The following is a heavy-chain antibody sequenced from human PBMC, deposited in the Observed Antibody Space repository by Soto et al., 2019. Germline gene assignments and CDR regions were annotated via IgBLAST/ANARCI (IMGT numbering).Heavy chain of an antibody. V-gene: IGHV1-18*01. CDR2: ISAYNGNT. D-gene: IGHD3-16*01. Sequence: ASVKVSCKASGYTFTSYGISWVRQAPGQGLEWMGWISAYNGNTNYAQKLQGRVTMTTDTSTSTAYMELRSLRSDDTAMYYCARAPAGDRAFDIWGQGTMVTVSS. CDR3: ARAPAGDRAFDI. CDR1: GYTFTSYG. J-gene: IGHJ3*02.